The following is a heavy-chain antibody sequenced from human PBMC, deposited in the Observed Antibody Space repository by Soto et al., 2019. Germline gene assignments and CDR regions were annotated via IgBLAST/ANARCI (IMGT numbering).Heavy chain of an antibody. V-gene: IGHV2-5*02. D-gene: IGHD1-26*01. J-gene: IGHJ2*01. Sequence: QITLNESGPTLVKPTQTLTLTCTFSGFSLGTYGVGVGWIRQPPGKALEWLALIYWDDDKRYSPSLKSRLTTTKETSKSQVFLTLTNMDPVHTATYYCAHRGGGIVDWYFDLWGRGTPVIVSS. CDR3: AHRGGGIVDWYFDL. CDR1: GFSLGTYGVG. CDR2: IYWDDDK.